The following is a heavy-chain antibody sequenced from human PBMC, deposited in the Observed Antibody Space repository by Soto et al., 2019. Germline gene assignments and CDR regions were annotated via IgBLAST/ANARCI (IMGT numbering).Heavy chain of an antibody. D-gene: IGHD2-15*01. J-gene: IGHJ6*02. V-gene: IGHV3-48*02. Sequence: GGSLRLSCAASGFTFRSYSMNWVRQAPGKGPEWVSYISSSNRTINYADSVKGRFIISRDNAKNSLYLQMHSLRDEDTAVYYCAREGWPLLQTGMDVWGQGTTVTVSS. CDR3: AREGWPLLQTGMDV. CDR1: GFTFRSYS. CDR2: ISSSNRTI.